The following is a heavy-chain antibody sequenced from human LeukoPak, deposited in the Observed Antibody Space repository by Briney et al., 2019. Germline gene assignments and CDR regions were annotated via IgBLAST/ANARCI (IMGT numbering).Heavy chain of an antibody. CDR1: GFTFSSYA. Sequence: GGSLRLSCAASGFTFSSYAMSWVRQAPGKGLEWVSAISGSGGSTYYADSVKGRFTISRDNSKNTLYLQMNSLRAEDTAVYYCAKPYCSSTSCYGYFDYWGQGTLVTVSS. D-gene: IGHD2-2*01. CDR3: AKPYCSSTSCYGYFDY. J-gene: IGHJ4*02. V-gene: IGHV3-23*01. CDR2: ISGSGGST.